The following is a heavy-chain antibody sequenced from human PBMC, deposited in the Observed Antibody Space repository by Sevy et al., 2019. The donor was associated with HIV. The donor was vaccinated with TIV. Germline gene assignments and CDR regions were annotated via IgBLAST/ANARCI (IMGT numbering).Heavy chain of an antibody. D-gene: IGHD5-12*01. J-gene: IGHJ4*02. CDR1: GGSISSSSYY. Sequence: SETLSLTCTVSGGSISSSSYYWGWIHQPPGKGLEWIGSIYYSGSTYYNPSLKSRVTISVDTSKNQFSLKLSSVTAADTAVYYCASGRDGYNPIDYWGQGTLVTVSS. CDR3: ASGRDGYNPIDY. V-gene: IGHV4-39*01. CDR2: IYYSGST.